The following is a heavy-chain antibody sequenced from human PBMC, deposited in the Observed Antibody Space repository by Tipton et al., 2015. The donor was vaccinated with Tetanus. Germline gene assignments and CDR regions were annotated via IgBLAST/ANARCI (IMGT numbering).Heavy chain of an antibody. CDR3: ARPDRYCSGGSCYLALDS. Sequence: QSGPEVKKPGASVKVSCKASGYTFTHYGISWVRQAPGQGLEWMGGIFPLYGTSNYSPKFQGRVTITADESTGTAHMELSSLTSDDTAVYYCARPDRYCSGGSCYLALDSWGQGTLVTVSS. D-gene: IGHD2-15*01. CDR1: GYTFTHYG. V-gene: IGHV1-69*13. J-gene: IGHJ4*02. CDR2: IFPLYGTS.